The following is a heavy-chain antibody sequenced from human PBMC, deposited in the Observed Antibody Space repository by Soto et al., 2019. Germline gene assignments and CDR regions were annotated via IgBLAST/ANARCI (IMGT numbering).Heavy chain of an antibody. V-gene: IGHV1-18*01. CDR3: ARDAEDIAAGWFDP. CDR2: ISAYNGNT. CDR1: GYTFTSYG. Sequence: ASVKVSCKASGYTFTSYGISWVRQAPGQGLEWMGWISAYNGNTNYAQKLQGRVTMTTDTSTSTAYMELRSLRSDDTAVYYCARDAEDIAAGWFDPWGQGTLVTVSS. J-gene: IGHJ5*02. D-gene: IGHD6-6*01.